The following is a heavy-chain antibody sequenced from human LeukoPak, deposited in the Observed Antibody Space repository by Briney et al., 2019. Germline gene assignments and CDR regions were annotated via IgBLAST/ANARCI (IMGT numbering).Heavy chain of an antibody. D-gene: IGHD5-18*01. CDR1: GGSISRYY. J-gene: IGHJ4*02. V-gene: IGHV4-34*01. CDR2: INHSGST. CDR3: AITGYGKTPLREPFDY. Sequence: SETLSLTCTVSGGSISRYYWSWIRQPPGKGLEWIGEINHSGSTNYNPSLKSRVTISVDTSKNQFSLKLSSVTAADTAVYYCAITGYGKTPLREPFDYWGQGTLVTVSS.